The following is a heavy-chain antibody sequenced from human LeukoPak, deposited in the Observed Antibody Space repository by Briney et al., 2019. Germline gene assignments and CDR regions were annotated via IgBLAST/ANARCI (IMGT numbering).Heavy chain of an antibody. Sequence: ASVKVSCKISGYRLAELSMTWVRQAPGRGLEWMGGVNPEDGKTLYAQKSQGRVIMTEGTSTDTAYMELSRLRSDDTAIYFCANGPVAFGFDIWGQGTLVTVSS. D-gene: IGHD3-10*01. CDR2: VNPEDGKT. J-gene: IGHJ3*02. CDR3: ANGPVAFGFDI. CDR1: GYRLAELS. V-gene: IGHV1-24*01.